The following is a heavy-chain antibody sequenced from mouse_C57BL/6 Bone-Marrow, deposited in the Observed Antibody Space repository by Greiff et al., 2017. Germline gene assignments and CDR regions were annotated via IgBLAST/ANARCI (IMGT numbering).Heavy chain of an antibody. CDR2: INPGSGGT. CDR1: GYAFTNYL. J-gene: IGHJ2*01. V-gene: IGHV1-54*01. D-gene: IGHD3-1*01. CDR3: ARSGDY. Sequence: QVQLQQSGAELVRPGTSVKVSCKASGYAFTNYLIEWVKQRPGQGLEWIGVINPGSGGTNYNEKFKGKATLTAEKSSSTAYMQLSSLTSEDSAVYFCARSGDYWGQGTTLTVSS.